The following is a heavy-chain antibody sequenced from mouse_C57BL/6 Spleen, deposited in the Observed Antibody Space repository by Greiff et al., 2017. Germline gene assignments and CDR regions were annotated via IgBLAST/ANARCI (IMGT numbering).Heavy chain of an antibody. CDR2: IYIGNGYT. Sequence: EVQLQQSGAELVRPGSSVKMSCKTSGYTFTSYGINWVKQRPGQGLEWIGYIYIGNGYTEYNEKFKGKATLTSDTSSSTAYMQLSSLTSADSAIYFFARGDIDYGSSHGSFDYWGQGTTLTVSS. J-gene: IGHJ2*01. CDR1: GYTFTSYG. CDR3: ARGDIDYGSSHGSFDY. D-gene: IGHD1-1*01. V-gene: IGHV1-58*01.